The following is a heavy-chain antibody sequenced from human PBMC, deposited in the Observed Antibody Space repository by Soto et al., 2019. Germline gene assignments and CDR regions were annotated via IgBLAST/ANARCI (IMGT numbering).Heavy chain of an antibody. J-gene: IGHJ5*02. V-gene: IGHV1-69*02. CDR2: IIPILGIA. CDR1: GGTFSSYT. D-gene: IGHD6-25*01. CDR3: ARSTTAALDWFDP. Sequence: ASVKVSCKASGGTFSSYTISWVRQAPGQGLEWMGRIIPILGIANYAQKFQGRVTITADKSTSTAYMELSSLRSEDTAVYYCARSTTAALDWFDPWGQGTLVTVSS.